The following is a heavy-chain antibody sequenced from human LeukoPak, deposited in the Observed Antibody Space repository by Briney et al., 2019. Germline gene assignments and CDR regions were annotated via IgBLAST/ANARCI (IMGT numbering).Heavy chain of an antibody. CDR3: ARHCCKGQLQDY. J-gene: IGHJ4*02. CDR1: GGSISSGSYY. CDR2: LYYSGST. D-gene: IGHD6-6*01. Sequence: SETLSLTCTVSGGSISSGSYYWGWIRQPPGEGLEWIGSLYYSGSTYYNPSLKSRVTISVDTSKNQFSLKLSSVTAADTAVYYCARHCCKGQLQDYWGQGTLVTVSS. V-gene: IGHV4-39*01.